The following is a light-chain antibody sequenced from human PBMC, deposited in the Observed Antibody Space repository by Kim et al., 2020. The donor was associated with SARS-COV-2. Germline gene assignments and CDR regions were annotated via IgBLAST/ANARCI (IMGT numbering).Light chain of an antibody. J-gene: IGKJ5*01. CDR2: DAS. CDR1: QSVSRY. CDR3: QHRSNWPIT. V-gene: IGKV3-11*01. Sequence: SPGERATLSCRASQSVSRYLIWYQQKPGQAPRLLIYDASNRATGIPARFSGSGSGTDFTLTISSLEPADFAVYYCQHRSNWPITFGQGTRLEIK.